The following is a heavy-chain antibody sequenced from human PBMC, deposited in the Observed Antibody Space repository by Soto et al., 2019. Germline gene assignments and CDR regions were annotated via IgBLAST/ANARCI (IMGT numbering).Heavy chain of an antibody. D-gene: IGHD1-26*01. Sequence: QVQLVQSGAEVKKPGASVKVSCKASGYTVTSYDINWVRQAPGQGLEWMGWMNPNSGNTGYAQKYQGRGTMTRTTSISTAYMELSSLRSEDTDVYYCARGFVVVVGAFYYYCYYGMDVWGHGTSVSASS. CDR1: GYTVTSYD. J-gene: IGHJ6*02. CDR2: MNPNSGNT. CDR3: ARGFVVVVGAFYYYCYYGMDV. V-gene: IGHV1-8*01.